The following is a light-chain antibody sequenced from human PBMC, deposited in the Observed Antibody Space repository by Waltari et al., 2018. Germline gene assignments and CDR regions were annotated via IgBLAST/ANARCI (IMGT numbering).Light chain of an antibody. CDR2: GAS. CDR3: QHYNNLPLT. Sequence: EIVMTQSPATLSVSPGEGATLSGRASQSISNKLACDRQKPGQAPRLRILGASTRATGVPARFSGSGSGTEFTLSISSLQSEDFAVYFCQHYNNLPLTFGGGTRVEI. CDR1: QSISNK. J-gene: IGKJ4*01. V-gene: IGKV3-15*01.